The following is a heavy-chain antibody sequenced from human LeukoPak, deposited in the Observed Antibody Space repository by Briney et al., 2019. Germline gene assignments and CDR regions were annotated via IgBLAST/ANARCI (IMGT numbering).Heavy chain of an antibody. D-gene: IGHD3-22*01. CDR2: ISYDGSNK. J-gene: IGHJ4*02. V-gene: IGHV3-30*18. CDR1: GFTFSSYG. CDR3: AKEGGYDDSSGYYYVNLFDY. Sequence: PGGSLRLSCAASGFTFSSYGMHWVRQAPGKGLEWVAVISYDGSNKYYADSVKGRFTISRDNSKNTLYLQMNSLRAEDTAVYYCAKEGGYDDSSGYYYVNLFDYWGQGTLVTVSS.